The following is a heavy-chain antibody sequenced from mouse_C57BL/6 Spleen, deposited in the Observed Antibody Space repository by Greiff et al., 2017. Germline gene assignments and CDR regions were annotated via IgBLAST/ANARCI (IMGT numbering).Heavy chain of an antibody. V-gene: IGHV14-1*01. D-gene: IGHD2-5*01. CDR1: GFNIKDYH. CDR3: TPYYSNSMDY. J-gene: IGHJ4*01. CDR2: IDPEDGDT. Sequence: VQLQQSGAELVRPGASVKLSCTASGFNIKDYHMHWVKQRPEQGLEWIGRIDPEDGDTEYAPKFQGKATMTADTSSNTAYLQLSSLTSEDTAVYYCTPYYSNSMDYWGQGTSVTVSS.